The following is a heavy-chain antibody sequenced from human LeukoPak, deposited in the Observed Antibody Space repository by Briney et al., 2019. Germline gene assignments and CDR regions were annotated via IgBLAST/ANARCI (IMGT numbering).Heavy chain of an antibody. CDR1: GYTFTSYA. D-gene: IGHD2-15*01. Sequence: ASVKVSCKASGYTFTSYAMNWVRQAPGQGLEWMGWINTNTGNPTYAQGFTGRFVFSLDTSVSTAYLQISSLKAEDTAVYYCARAEDCSGGSCYSEPYYYYMDVWGKGTTVTVSS. J-gene: IGHJ6*03. V-gene: IGHV7-4-1*02. CDR3: ARAEDCSGGSCYSEPYYYYMDV. CDR2: INTNTGNP.